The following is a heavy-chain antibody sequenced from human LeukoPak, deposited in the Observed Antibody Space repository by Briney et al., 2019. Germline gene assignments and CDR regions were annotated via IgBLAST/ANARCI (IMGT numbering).Heavy chain of an antibody. CDR2: INHSGST. Sequence: SETLSLTCAVYGGSFSGYYWSWIRQPPGEGLEWIGEINHSGSTNYNPSLKSRVTISVDTSKNQFSLKLSSVTAADTAVYYCARGQKRGYCSSTSCYARYYFDYWGQGTLVTVSS. V-gene: IGHV4-34*01. CDR1: GGSFSGYY. CDR3: ARGQKRGYCSSTSCYARYYFDY. D-gene: IGHD2-2*01. J-gene: IGHJ4*02.